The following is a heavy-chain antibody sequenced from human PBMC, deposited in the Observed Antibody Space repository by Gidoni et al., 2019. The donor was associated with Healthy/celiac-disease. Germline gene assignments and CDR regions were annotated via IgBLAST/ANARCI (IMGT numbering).Heavy chain of an antibody. CDR2: IYYSGST. CDR1: GGSISSSSYY. Sequence: QLQLQESGPGLVKPSETLSLTCTVPGGSISSSSYYWGWIRQPPGKGLEWIGSIYYSGSTYYNPSLKSRVTISVDTSKNQFSLKLSSVTAADTAVYYCARRADTAMAEIASPDDYWGQGTLVTVSS. J-gene: IGHJ4*02. V-gene: IGHV4-39*01. CDR3: ARRADTAMAEIASPDDY. D-gene: IGHD5-18*01.